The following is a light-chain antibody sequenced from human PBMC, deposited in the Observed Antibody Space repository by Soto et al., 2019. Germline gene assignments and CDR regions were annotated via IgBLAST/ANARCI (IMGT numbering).Light chain of an antibody. CDR2: DAS. Sequence: EIVLTQSPVTLSVSPGERATLSCRASQSVSRNLAWYQQKPGQAPRLLIYDASTRATGIPATFSGSGSGTEFTLTISSLQSEDFAVYYCQQYNSYPWTFGQGTKVEIK. CDR3: QQYNSYPWT. V-gene: IGKV3-15*01. CDR1: QSVSRN. J-gene: IGKJ1*01.